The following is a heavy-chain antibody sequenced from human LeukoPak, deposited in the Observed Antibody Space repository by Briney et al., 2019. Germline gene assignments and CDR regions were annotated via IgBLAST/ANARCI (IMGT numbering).Heavy chain of an antibody. CDR2: ISTTGTTM. V-gene: IGHV3-11*01. CDR1: GFTFSDLY. D-gene: IGHD5-18*01. J-gene: IGHJ1*01. Sequence: PGGSLRLSCAASGFTFSDLYMSWLRQTPGKGLEWVSYISTTGTTMDYADSVKGRFTISRDNAKDSLYLQMNNLGAEDTAVYYCAKGHTYGMIWGQGTLVTVSS. CDR3: AKGHTYGMI.